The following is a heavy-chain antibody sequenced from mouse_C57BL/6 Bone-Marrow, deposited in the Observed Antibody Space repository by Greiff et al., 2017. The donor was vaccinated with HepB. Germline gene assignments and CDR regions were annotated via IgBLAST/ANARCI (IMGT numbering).Heavy chain of an antibody. V-gene: IGHV1-15*01. Sequence: VQLVESGAELVRPGASVTLSCKASGYTFTDYEMHWVKQTPVHGLEWIGAIDPETGGTAYNQKFKGKAILTADKSSSTAYMELRSLTSEDSAVYYCTRRRFITTVKRYFDVWGTGTTVTVSS. D-gene: IGHD1-1*01. J-gene: IGHJ1*03. CDR3: TRRRFITTVKRYFDV. CDR2: IDPETGGT. CDR1: GYTFTDYE.